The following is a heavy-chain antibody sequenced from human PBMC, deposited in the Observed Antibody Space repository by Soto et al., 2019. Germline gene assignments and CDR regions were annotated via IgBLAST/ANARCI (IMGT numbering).Heavy chain of an antibody. D-gene: IGHD3-10*01. Sequence: PSETLSLTCTVSGGSISSSSYYWGWIRQPPGKGLEWIGSIYYSGSTHYNPSLKSRVTISVDTSKNQFSLKLSSVTAADTAVYYCARIRTSLDYWGQGTLVTVSS. J-gene: IGHJ4*02. CDR2: IYYSGST. CDR1: GGSISSSSYY. CDR3: ARIRTSLDY. V-gene: IGHV4-39*01.